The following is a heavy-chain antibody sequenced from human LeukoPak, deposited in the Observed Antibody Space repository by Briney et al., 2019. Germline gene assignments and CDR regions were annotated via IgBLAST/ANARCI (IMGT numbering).Heavy chain of an antibody. D-gene: IGHD2-2*01. Sequence: PGGSLRLSCAASGFTFSSYAMQWVRQAPGKGLEYVSAISSYGGSTYYANSVKGRSTISRDNSKNTLYLQMGSLRAEDMAVYYCTRVGTSSWGQGTLVTVSS. CDR1: GFTFSSYA. V-gene: IGHV3-64*01. J-gene: IGHJ4*02. CDR3: TRVGTSS. CDR2: ISSYGGST.